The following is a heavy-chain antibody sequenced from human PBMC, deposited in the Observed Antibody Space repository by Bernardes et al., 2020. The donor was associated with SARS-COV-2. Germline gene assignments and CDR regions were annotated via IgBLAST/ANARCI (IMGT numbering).Heavy chain of an antibody. J-gene: IGHJ3*02. CDR3: AEPYGGNSDGAFDI. CDR1: GFTFSSYE. V-gene: IGHV3-48*03. CDR2: ISSSGSTI. Sequence: GGSLRLSCAASGFTFSSYEMNWVRQAPGKGLEWVSYISSSGSTIYYADSVKGRFTISRDNAKNSLYLQMNSLRAEDTSVYYCAEPYGGNSDGAFDIWGQGTLVTVSS. D-gene: IGHD4-17*01.